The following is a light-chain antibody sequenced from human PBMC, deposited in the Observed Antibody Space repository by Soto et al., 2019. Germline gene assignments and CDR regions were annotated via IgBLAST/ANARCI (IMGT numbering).Light chain of an antibody. CDR1: QAIRDD. CDR3: LQDYNYPWT. Sequence: AIQTTQSPSSLSASVGDRVTITCRASQAIRDDLGWYQQKPGEAPKLLIYAASSLQSGVPSRFSGSGSGTDFTLTISSLQPEDFATYYCLQDYNYPWTFGQGTKVEIK. J-gene: IGKJ1*01. V-gene: IGKV1-6*01. CDR2: AAS.